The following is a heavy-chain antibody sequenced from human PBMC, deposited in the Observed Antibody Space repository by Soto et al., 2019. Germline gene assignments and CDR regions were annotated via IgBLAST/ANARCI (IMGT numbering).Heavy chain of an antibody. J-gene: IGHJ6*02. CDR2: ISAYNGNT. D-gene: IGHD1-1*01. CDR1: GYTFTSYG. V-gene: IGHV1-18*01. CDR3: ARATGTTFFPRILGHYYYYGMDV. Sequence: ASVKVSCKASGYTFTSYGISWVRQAPGQGLEWMGWISAYNGNTNYAQKLQGRVTMTTDTSTSTAYMELRSLRSDDTAVYYCARATGTTFFPRILGHYYYYGMDVWGQGTTVTVSS.